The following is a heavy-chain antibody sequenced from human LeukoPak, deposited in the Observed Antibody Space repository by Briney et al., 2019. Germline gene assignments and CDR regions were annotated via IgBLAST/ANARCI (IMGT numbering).Heavy chain of an antibody. Sequence: ASVKVSCKASGYTFTGYYMHWVRQAHGQGLEWMGWINPNSGGTNYAQKFQGRVTMTRNTSISTAYMELSRLRSDDTAVYYCARELHYYGSGSLDYWGQGTLVTVSS. CDR1: GYTFTGYY. J-gene: IGHJ4*02. V-gene: IGHV1-2*02. CDR2: INPNSGGT. CDR3: ARELHYYGSGSLDY. D-gene: IGHD3-10*01.